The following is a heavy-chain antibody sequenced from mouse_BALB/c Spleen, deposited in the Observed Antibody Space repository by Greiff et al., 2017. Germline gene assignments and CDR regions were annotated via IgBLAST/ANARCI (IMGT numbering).Heavy chain of an antibody. CDR2: IWAGGST. V-gene: IGHV2-9*02. Sequence: VKLVESGPGLVAPSQSLSITCTVSGFSLTSYGVHWVRQPPGKGLEWLGVIWAGGSTNYNSALMSRLSISKDNSKSQVFLKMNSLQTDDTAMYYCAREGYPSYYAMDDWGQGTSVTVSS. J-gene: IGHJ4*01. CDR3: AREGYPSYYAMDD. D-gene: IGHD3-1*01. CDR1: GFSLTSYG.